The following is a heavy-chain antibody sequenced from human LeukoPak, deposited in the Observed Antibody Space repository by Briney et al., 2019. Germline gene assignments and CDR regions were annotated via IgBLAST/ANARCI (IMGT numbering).Heavy chain of an antibody. J-gene: IGHJ3*02. V-gene: IGHV3-21*01. CDR1: GFTFSSYS. D-gene: IGHD6-19*01. CDR2: ISSSSSYI. CDR3: ARDRSSGWWIDAFDI. Sequence: AGGSLRLSCAASGFTFSSYSMNWVRQAPGKGLEWVSSISSSSSYIYYADSVKGRFTISRDNAKNSLYLQMNSLRAEDTAVYYCARDRSSGWWIDAFDIWGQGTMVTVSS.